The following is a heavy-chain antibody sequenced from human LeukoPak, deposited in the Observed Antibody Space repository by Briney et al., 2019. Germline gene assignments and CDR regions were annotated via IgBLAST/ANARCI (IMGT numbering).Heavy chain of an antibody. Sequence: ASVKASCKASGYTFTSYYMHWVRQAPGQGLEWMGIINPSGGSTSYAQKFQGRVTMTRDTSTSTVYMELSSLRSEDTAVYYCARDRLRGQVPATNTNWFDPWGQGTLVTVPS. CDR1: GYTFTSYY. J-gene: IGHJ5*02. CDR2: INPSGGST. V-gene: IGHV1-46*01. D-gene: IGHD2-2*01. CDR3: ARDRLRGQVPATNTNWFDP.